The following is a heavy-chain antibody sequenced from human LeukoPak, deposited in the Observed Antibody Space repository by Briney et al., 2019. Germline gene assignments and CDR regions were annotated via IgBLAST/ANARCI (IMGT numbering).Heavy chain of an antibody. CDR3: ARDHNFHHSGRGFDP. CDR1: RFTFITYS. J-gene: IGHJ5*02. Sequence: GGSLRLSCAASRFTFITYSMTWLRQAPAKVLAWVSSITSSSNYLHHADSVRGRFTISRDKGKKSPYLQKNSLRDDDTAVYSCARDHNFHHSGRGFDPWGQGTLVTVPS. D-gene: IGHD3-10*01. CDR2: ITSSSNYL. V-gene: IGHV3-21*01.